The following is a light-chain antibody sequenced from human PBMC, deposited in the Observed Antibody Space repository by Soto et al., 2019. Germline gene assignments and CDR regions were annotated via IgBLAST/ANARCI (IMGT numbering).Light chain of an antibody. Sequence: EIVLTQSPATLSLSPGETATLSCRASQSVSSYLAWYQQKPGQATRLLIYDASTRATGIPARFSGSGSGTDFPLTISSLEPEDFAVYYCQQRFNWPPITFGQGTRLEIK. V-gene: IGKV3-11*01. J-gene: IGKJ5*01. CDR2: DAS. CDR3: QQRFNWPPIT. CDR1: QSVSSY.